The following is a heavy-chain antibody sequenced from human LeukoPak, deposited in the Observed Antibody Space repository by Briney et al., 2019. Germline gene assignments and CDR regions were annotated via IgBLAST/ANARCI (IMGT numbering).Heavy chain of an antibody. CDR3: ARDAWFGAGRTFAY. J-gene: IGHJ4*02. Sequence: PSETLSLTCTVSGGSISSSSYYWGWIRQPPGKGLEWIGSIYYSGSTYYNPSLKSRVTISVDTSKNQFSLRLSSVTAADTAVYYCARDAWFGAGRTFAYWGQGTLVTVSS. V-gene: IGHV4-39*07. D-gene: IGHD3-10*01. CDR1: GGSISSSSYY. CDR2: IYYSGST.